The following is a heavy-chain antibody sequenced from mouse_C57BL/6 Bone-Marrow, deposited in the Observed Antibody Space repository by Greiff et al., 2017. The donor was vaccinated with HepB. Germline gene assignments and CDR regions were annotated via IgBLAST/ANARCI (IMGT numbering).Heavy chain of an antibody. V-gene: IGHV1-63*01. CDR1: GYTFTNYW. CDR3: ARDTEYWAMDY. J-gene: IGHJ4*01. Sequence: QVQLKQSGAELVRPGTSVKMSCKASGYTFTNYWIGWAKQRPGHGLEWIGDIYPGGGYTNYNEKFKGKATLTADKSSSTAYMQFSSLTSEDSAIYYCARDTEYWAMDYWGQGTSVTVSS. CDR2: IYPGGGYT. D-gene: IGHD5-2*01.